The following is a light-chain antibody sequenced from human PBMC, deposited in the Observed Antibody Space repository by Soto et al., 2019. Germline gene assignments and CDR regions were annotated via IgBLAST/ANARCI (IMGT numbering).Light chain of an antibody. Sequence: EIVLTQSPGTLSLFPGERATLSCRASQSVSNNYLAWFQQKPGQAPRLLIYGASSRATGIPDRFSGSGSGTDFTLTSSRLEPEDFAVYYCQLDGSSTSGFTFGPGTQVGT. CDR1: QSVSNNY. J-gene: IGKJ3*01. CDR3: QLDGSSTSGFT. CDR2: GAS. V-gene: IGKV3-20*01.